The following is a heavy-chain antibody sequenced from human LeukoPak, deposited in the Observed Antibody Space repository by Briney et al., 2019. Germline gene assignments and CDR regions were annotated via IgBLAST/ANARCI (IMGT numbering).Heavy chain of an antibody. V-gene: IGHV4-34*01. D-gene: IGHD3-10*01. Sequence: SETLSLTCAVYGGSFSGYWSWIRQPPGKGLEWIGEINHSGSTNYNPSLKSRVTISVDTSKNQFSLKLSSVTAADTAVYYCARSPRSGSYYKGFDYWGQGTLVTVSS. CDR2: INHSGST. J-gene: IGHJ4*02. CDR1: GGSFSGY. CDR3: ARSPRSGSYYKGFDY.